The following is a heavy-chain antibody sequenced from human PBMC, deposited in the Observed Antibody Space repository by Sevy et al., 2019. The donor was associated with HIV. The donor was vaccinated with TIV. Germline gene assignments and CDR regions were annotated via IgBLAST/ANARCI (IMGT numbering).Heavy chain of an antibody. CDR3: ARHQPHIVVVTARRNPYFDY. J-gene: IGHJ4*02. CDR2: IYYSGST. Sequence: SETLSLTCTVSGGSISSSSYYWGWIRQPPGKGLEWIGSIYYSGSTYYNRSLKSRVTISVDTSKNQFSLKLSSVTAADTAVYYCARHQPHIVVVTARRNPYFDYWGQGTLVTVSS. V-gene: IGHV4-39*01. D-gene: IGHD2-21*02. CDR1: GGSISSSSYY.